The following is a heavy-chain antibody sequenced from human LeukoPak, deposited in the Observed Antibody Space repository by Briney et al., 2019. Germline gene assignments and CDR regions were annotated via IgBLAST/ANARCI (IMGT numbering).Heavy chain of an antibody. Sequence: SETLSLTCSVSGASISSYYWSWIRQPAGKGLEWIGRISSSGSTNYNPSLKRRVTMSVDTSKNQFSLKLTSVTVADTAVYYCGASRWLQIDHWGQGTLVTVSS. V-gene: IGHV4-4*07. D-gene: IGHD5-24*01. CDR3: GASRWLQIDH. CDR2: ISSSGST. CDR1: GASISSYY. J-gene: IGHJ4*02.